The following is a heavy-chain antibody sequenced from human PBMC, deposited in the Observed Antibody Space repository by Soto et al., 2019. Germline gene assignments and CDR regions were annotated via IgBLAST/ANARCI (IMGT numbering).Heavy chain of an antibody. V-gene: IGHV4-30-4*01. Sequence: QVQLQESGPGLVKPSQTLSLTCTVSGGSISSGDYYWSWIRQPPGKGLEWIGYIYYSGSTYYNPSLKSRVTISVDTSKTQFSLKLSSVTAADTAVYYCGSSPDYYYGMDVWGQGTTVTVSS. J-gene: IGHJ6*02. CDR1: GGSISSGDYY. CDR3: GSSPDYYYGMDV. D-gene: IGHD6-13*01. CDR2: IYYSGST.